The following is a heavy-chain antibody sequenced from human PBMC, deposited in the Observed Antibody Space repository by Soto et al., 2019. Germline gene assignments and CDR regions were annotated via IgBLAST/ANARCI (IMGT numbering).Heavy chain of an antibody. CDR1: GGSISSGGYY. J-gene: IGHJ6*02. V-gene: IGHV4-31*03. CDR3: ARGQIDYGNYYYGMDV. CDR2: IYYSGST. D-gene: IGHD4-17*01. Sequence: QVQLQESGPGLVKPSQTLSLTYTVSGGSISSGGYYWSWIRQHPGKGLEWIGYIYYSGSTYYNPSLKSRVTISVDTSKNQFSLKLSSVTAADTAVYYCARGQIDYGNYYYGMDVWGQGTTVTVSS.